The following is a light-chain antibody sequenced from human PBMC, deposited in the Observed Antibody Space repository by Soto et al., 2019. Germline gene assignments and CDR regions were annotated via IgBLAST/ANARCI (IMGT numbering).Light chain of an antibody. CDR1: QSILYSSNNKNY. Sequence: DIVMTQSPDSLAVSLGERATINCKSSQSILYSSNNKNYLAWYQQKLGQPPKLLIYWASTRESGVPDRFSGSGSGTDFTLTISSLQAEDVAFYYCQQHYNFPFTFGPGTKVDVK. CDR2: WAS. V-gene: IGKV4-1*01. J-gene: IGKJ3*01. CDR3: QQHYNFPFT.